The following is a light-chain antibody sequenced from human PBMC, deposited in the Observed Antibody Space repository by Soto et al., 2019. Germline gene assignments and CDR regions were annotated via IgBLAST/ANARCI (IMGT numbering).Light chain of an antibody. V-gene: IGLV2-23*02. Sequence: QSALTQPASVSGSPGQSITISCTGTSSDVGSYNLVSWYQQHPGKAPKLTIYEVSKRPSGVSNRFSGSKSGNTASLTISGLQAEDEADYYCCSYAGSSTPYVFGTGTKVPS. CDR3: CSYAGSSTPYV. CDR1: SSDVGSYNL. J-gene: IGLJ1*01. CDR2: EVS.